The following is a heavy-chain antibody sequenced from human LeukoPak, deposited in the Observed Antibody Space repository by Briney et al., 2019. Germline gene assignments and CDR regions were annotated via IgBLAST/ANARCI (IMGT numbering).Heavy chain of an antibody. J-gene: IGHJ4*02. V-gene: IGHV3-30*03. CDR3: ARSVWFGEPGPY. D-gene: IGHD3-10*01. CDR1: GFTFSSYG. Sequence: PGGSLRLSCAASGFTFSSYGMHWVRQAPGKGLEWVAVISYDGSNKYYADSVKGRFTISRDNAKNSLYLQMNSLRAEDTAVYYCARSVWFGEPGPYWGQGTLVTVSS. CDR2: ISYDGSNK.